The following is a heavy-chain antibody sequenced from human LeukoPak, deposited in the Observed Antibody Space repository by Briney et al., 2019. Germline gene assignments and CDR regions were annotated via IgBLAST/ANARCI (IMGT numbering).Heavy chain of an antibody. CDR1: GFNLNSYA. J-gene: IGHJ4*02. Sequence: PGGSLRLSWAVSGFNLNSYAMHWVRQAPGKGLEWVAVIRHDETNSFYAGSVQGRFTISRDTSKKLLYLQMNSLRVEDTAVYYCAKEYTPSSPLGELDSWGQGTLVTVSS. V-gene: IGHV3-30*02. CDR3: AKEYTPSSPLGELDS. CDR2: IRHDETNS. D-gene: IGHD6-6*01.